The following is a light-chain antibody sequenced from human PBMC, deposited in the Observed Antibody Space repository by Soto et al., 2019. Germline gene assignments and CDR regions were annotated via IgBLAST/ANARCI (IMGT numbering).Light chain of an antibody. CDR3: QQHSNWPLT. V-gene: IGKV3-11*01. Sequence: EIVLIQSPATLSLSPGERATLSCRASQSVSSSLAWYQQNPDQAPRLRIFDASNRATGIPVRFSGSGSGTDFTLTISSLEPEDFTVYYCQQHSNWPLTFGGGTRVEIK. J-gene: IGKJ4*01. CDR1: QSVSSS. CDR2: DAS.